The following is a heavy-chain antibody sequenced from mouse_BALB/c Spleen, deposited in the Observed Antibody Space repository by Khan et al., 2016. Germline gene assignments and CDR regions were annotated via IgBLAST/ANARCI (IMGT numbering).Heavy chain of an antibody. CDR2: ISYSGST. CDR1: GYSITSDYA. V-gene: IGHV3-2*02. J-gene: IGHJ3*01. D-gene: IGHD2-2*01. Sequence: EVQLLETGPGLVKPSQSLSLTCTVTGYSITSDYAWNWIRQFPGNKLEWMGYISYSGSTNYNPSLKSRVSITRDTSKNQVFLQLNSVTTEDTATYYCARSFGYRGFAYWGQGTLVTVSA. CDR3: ARSFGYRGFAY.